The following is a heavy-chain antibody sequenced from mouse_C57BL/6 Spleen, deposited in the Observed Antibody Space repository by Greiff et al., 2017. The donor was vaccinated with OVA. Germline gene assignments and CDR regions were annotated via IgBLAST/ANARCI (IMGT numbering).Heavy chain of an antibody. CDR1: DSEVFPIAY. V-gene: IGHV15-2*01. CDR3: ARNNYGSSYDWYFDV. CDR2: ILPSIGRT. D-gene: IGHD1-1*01. J-gene: IGHJ1*03. Sequence: QVQLQQSGSELRSPGSSVKLSCKDFDSEVFPIAYMSWVRQKPGHGFEWIGGILPSIGRTIYGEKFEDKATLDADTLSNTAYLELNSLTSEDSAIYYCARNNYGSSYDWYFDVWGTGTTVTVSS.